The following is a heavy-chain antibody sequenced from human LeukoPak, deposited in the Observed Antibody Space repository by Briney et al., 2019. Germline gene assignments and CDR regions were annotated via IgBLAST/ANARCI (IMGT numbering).Heavy chain of an antibody. CDR2: INWSGGST. CDR1: GFSFDEHG. V-gene: IGHV3-20*04. CDR3: ARAPITSPFYFDY. Sequence: GGSLRLSCTASGFSFDEHGMSWVRHVPGKGLEWVSGINWSGGSTVYADPLRGRFTISRDNAKNSLYLQMDSLRAEDTALYYCARAPITSPFYFDYWGQGTLVTVSS. D-gene: IGHD2-2*01. J-gene: IGHJ4*02.